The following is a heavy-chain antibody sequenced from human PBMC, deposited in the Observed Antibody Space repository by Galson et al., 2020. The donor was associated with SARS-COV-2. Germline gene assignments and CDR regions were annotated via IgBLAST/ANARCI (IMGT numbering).Heavy chain of an antibody. J-gene: IGHJ6*02. CDR3: ATSYCSSTSCYYYYGMDV. V-gene: IGHV3-30*02. D-gene: IGHD2-2*01. Sequence: SNKYYADSVKGRFTISRDNSKNTLYLQMNSLRAEDTAVYYCATSYCSSTSCYYYYGMDVWGQGTTVTVSS. CDR2: SNK.